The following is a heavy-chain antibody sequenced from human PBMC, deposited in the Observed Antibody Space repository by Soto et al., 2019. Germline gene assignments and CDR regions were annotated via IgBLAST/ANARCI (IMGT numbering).Heavy chain of an antibody. CDR1: GGSVSSGSYY. CDR3: ARDEGWAARPCWFDP. J-gene: IGHJ5*02. CDR2: IYYSGST. V-gene: IGHV4-61*01. D-gene: IGHD6-6*01. Sequence: PSETLSLTCTVSGGSVSSGSYYWSWIRQPPGKGLEWIGYIYYSGSTNYNPSLKSRVTISVDTSQDQFSLKLSSVTAADTAVYCCARDEGWAARPCWFDPWGQGTLVTVSS.